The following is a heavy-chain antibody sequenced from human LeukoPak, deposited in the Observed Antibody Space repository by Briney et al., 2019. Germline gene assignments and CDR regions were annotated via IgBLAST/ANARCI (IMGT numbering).Heavy chain of an antibody. J-gene: IGHJ6*02. CDR3: ARQMIAAGKNYYGMDV. CDR2: IYTSGST. Sequence: PSETLSLTCTVSGGSISSYYWTWIRRPAGKGLEWIGRIYTSGSTNYNPSLKSRVTMSVDTSNNQFSLNLSFVTAADTAVYYCARQMIAAGKNYYGMDVWGQGTTVTVSS. D-gene: IGHD6-13*01. CDR1: GGSISSYY. V-gene: IGHV4-4*07.